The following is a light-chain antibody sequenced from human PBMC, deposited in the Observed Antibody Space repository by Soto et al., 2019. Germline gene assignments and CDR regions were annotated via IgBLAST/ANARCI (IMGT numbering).Light chain of an antibody. CDR3: QQYGSSPTWT. Sequence: ESVLTQSPGTLSLSPGERATLSCRASQSVSSNYLAWYQQKPGQAPRLLIYGASTRATGIPDRFSGSGSGTAFTLTISRLEPEDSAVYYCQQYGSSPTWTVGQGTKVEIK. CDR2: GAS. J-gene: IGKJ1*01. CDR1: QSVSSNY. V-gene: IGKV3-20*01.